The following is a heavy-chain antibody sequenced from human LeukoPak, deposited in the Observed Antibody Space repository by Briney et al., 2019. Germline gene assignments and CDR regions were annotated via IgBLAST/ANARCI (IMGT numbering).Heavy chain of an antibody. J-gene: IGHJ6*02. D-gene: IGHD1-1*01. CDR2: INHEGGGI. V-gene: IGHV3-7*01. CDR3: ATYINWVAGDV. Sequence: GGSLRLSCAASGFTFSESWMTWVRQVPGLGLEWVTHINHEGGGIQYVDSVKGRFTISRDNAKGSVYLQMNSLRAEDTAIYHCATYINWVAGDVWGQGTTVIVSS. CDR1: GFTFSESW.